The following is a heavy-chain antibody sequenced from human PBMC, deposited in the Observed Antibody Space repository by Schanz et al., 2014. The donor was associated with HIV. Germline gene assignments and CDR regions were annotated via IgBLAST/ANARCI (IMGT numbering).Heavy chain of an antibody. V-gene: IGHV1-2*02. D-gene: IGHD5-12*01. J-gene: IGHJ4*02. CDR1: GHPFTGYY. CDR3: AREMERGGYDRFDY. Sequence: QVQLVQSGAEVKKPGASVKVFCKAPGHPFTGYYIHWVRQAPGQGLEWMGWINPNSGGTNYAPKFQGRVTMTRDTSVSTAYMELSRLTSDDTAMYYCAREMERGGYDRFDYWGQGALVIVSS. CDR2: INPNSGGT.